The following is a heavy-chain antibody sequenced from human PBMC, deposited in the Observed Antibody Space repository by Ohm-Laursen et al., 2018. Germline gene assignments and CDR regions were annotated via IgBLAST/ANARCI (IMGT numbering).Heavy chain of an antibody. CDR3: AREARRITIFGVVYYYGMDV. CDR2: IKQAGSGK. Sequence: GSLRLSCSASGFTFRSYWMSWVRQAPGKGLEWVANIKQAGSGKCYVDSVKGRFTISRDNAKNSLYLQMNSLRAEDTAVYYCAREARRITIFGVVYYYGMDVWGQGTTVTGSS. V-gene: IGHV3-7*01. D-gene: IGHD3-3*01. J-gene: IGHJ6*02. CDR1: GFTFRSYW.